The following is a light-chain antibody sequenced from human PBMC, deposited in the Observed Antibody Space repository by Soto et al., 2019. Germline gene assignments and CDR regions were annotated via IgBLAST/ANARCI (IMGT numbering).Light chain of an antibody. Sequence: EIVMTQSPATLSVSPGERATVSCRASQSLSSNLAWYQQKPGQAPRLLIYGASTRATGIPARFSGSGSGTEFTLTISSMQSEDFAVYYCQQYNDWPRTFGQGTKVDIK. CDR2: GAS. CDR1: QSLSSN. J-gene: IGKJ1*01. V-gene: IGKV3-15*01. CDR3: QQYNDWPRT.